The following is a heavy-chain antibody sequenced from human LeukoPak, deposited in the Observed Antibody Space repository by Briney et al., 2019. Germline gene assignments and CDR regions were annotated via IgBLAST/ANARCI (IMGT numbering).Heavy chain of an antibody. CDR1: GFTFSSYE. J-gene: IGHJ3*02. CDR2: ISSSGSTI. D-gene: IGHD4-17*01. Sequence: GGSLRLSCAASGFTFSSYEMNWVRQAPGKGLEWVSYISSSGSTIYYADSVKGRFTISRDNAKNSLYLQMNSLRAEDTAVYYCARVRALADAFDIWGQGIMVTVSS. CDR3: ARVRALADAFDI. V-gene: IGHV3-48*03.